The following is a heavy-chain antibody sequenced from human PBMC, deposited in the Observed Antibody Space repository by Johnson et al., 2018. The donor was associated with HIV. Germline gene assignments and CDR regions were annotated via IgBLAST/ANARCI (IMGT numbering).Heavy chain of an antibody. D-gene: IGHD5-12*01. CDR3: AKDDAYSGYGYDAFDI. CDR1: GITFSSYA. J-gene: IGHJ3*02. CDR2: ISYDGSNK. Sequence: VQLVESGGGVVQPGRSLRLSCAASGITFSSYAMHWVRQAPGKGLEWVAVISYDGSNKYYADSVKGRFTISRDNSKNTLYLQMNSLRAEDTAVYYCAKDDAYSGYGYDAFDIWGQGTMVTVSS. V-gene: IGHV3-30*04.